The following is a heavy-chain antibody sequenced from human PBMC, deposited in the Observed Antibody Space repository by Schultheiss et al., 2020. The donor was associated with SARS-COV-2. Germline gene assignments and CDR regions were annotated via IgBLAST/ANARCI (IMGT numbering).Heavy chain of an antibody. Sequence: SQTLSLTCAVSGGSFSRYYWTWIRQPPGKGLEWIGSIYHSGSTYYNPSLKSRVTISVDTSKNQFSLKLSSVTAADTAVYYCAKRTYKGYFDLWGRGTLVTVSS. D-gene: IGHD1-1*01. CDR3: AKRTYKGYFDL. CDR1: GGSFSRYY. CDR2: IYHSGST. V-gene: IGHV4-34*01. J-gene: IGHJ2*01.